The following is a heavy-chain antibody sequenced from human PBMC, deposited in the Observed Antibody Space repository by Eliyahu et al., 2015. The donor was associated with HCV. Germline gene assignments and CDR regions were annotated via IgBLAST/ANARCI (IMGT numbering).Heavy chain of an antibody. CDR1: GFSFGDHX. CDR3: TRISSYYNFLTGFLNYYYYYMDV. D-gene: IGHD3-9*01. Sequence: EVQLVESGGGLVKPGRSLRLSCTASGFSFGDHXISWFRQAPGRGLEWVSXIRSKSDGGTTEYAASVKGRFSISRDDSKNIAYLQMSGLNTEDTAVYYCTRISSYYNFLTGFLNYYYYYMDVWGKGTTVTVSS. V-gene: IGHV3-49*05. CDR2: IRSKSDGGTT. J-gene: IGHJ6*03.